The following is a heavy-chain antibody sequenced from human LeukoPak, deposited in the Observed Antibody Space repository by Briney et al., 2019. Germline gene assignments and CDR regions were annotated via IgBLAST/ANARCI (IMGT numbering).Heavy chain of an antibody. Sequence: ASVKVPCKASGYTFTSYGISWVRQAPGQGLEWMGWISAYNGNTNYAQKLQGRVTMTTDTSTSTAYMELRSLRSDDTAVYYCASGSYTGDYFDYWGQGTLVTVSS. CDR3: ASGSYTGDYFDY. V-gene: IGHV1-18*01. CDR1: GYTFTSYG. D-gene: IGHD1-26*01. J-gene: IGHJ4*02. CDR2: ISAYNGNT.